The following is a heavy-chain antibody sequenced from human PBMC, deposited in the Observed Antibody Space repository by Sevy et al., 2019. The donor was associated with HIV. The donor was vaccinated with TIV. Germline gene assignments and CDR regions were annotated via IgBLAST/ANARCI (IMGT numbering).Heavy chain of an antibody. V-gene: IGHV1-8*01. CDR3: AMKTGGPFGRDV. J-gene: IGHJ6*02. Sequence: ASVKVSCKASGYTFTSYDINWVRQATGQGLEWMGWMNPNSGNTGNAQKFQGRVTMTRNTSISTAYMELSSLRSEDTAVYYYAMKTGGPFGRDVWGQGTTVTVSS. CDR2: MNPNSGNT. D-gene: IGHD3-10*01. CDR1: GYTFTSYD.